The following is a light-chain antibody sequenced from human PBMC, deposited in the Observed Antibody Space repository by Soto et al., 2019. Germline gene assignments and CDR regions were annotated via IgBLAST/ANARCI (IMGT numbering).Light chain of an antibody. CDR2: DAP. Sequence: EIVMTQSPATLSASPGEGATLSCKAGQNVYNNLAWYQQRPGQPPRLLIYDAPTRATGISARFSGSGYGTEFTLTISRLQYEDFAVYFCQQCRNWPLTFGGGTKVEIK. CDR3: QQCRNWPLT. CDR1: QNVYNN. J-gene: IGKJ4*01. V-gene: IGKV3-15*01.